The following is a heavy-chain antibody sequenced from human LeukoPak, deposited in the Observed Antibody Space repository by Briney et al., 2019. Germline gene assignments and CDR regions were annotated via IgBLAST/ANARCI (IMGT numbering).Heavy chain of an antibody. CDR2: IRSIANSYAT. V-gene: IGHV3-73*01. CDR3: TTPRGGSQVADY. Sequence: GGSLKLSCAASGFTFSGSAMHWVRQASGRGLEWVGRIRSIANSYATAYSASVKGRFPISRNDSKNTAYLQMNSLQTDDTAVYYCTTPRGGSQVADYWGQGTLVTVSS. CDR1: GFTFSGSA. J-gene: IGHJ4*02. D-gene: IGHD2-15*01.